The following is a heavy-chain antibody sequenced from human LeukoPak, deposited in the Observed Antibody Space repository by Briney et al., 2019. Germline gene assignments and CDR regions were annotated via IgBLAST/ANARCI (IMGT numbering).Heavy chain of an antibody. CDR1: GGSISSTSYY. Sequence: SETLSLTCTVSGGSISSTSYYWSWIRQPAGKGLEWIGRIYASGTTKYNPSLRSRVTISVDTSKNQFSLNLSSVTAADTAVYYCARNIRGSSSWYWDYFDYWGQGTLVTVSS. CDR3: ARNIRGSSSWYWDYFDY. V-gene: IGHV4-61*02. D-gene: IGHD6-13*01. CDR2: IYASGTT. J-gene: IGHJ4*02.